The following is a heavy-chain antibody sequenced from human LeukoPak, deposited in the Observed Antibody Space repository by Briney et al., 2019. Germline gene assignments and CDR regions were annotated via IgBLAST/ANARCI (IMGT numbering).Heavy chain of an antibody. V-gene: IGHV4-59*01. Sequence: NASETLSLTCTVSGGSISSYYWSWIRQPPGKGLEWIGYIYYSGSTNYNPSLKSRVTISVDTSKNQFSLKLSSVTAADTAVYYCARVSVGAGPFFDYWGQGTLVTVSS. D-gene: IGHD1-26*01. J-gene: IGHJ4*02. CDR2: IYYSGST. CDR3: ARVSVGAGPFFDY. CDR1: GGSISSYY.